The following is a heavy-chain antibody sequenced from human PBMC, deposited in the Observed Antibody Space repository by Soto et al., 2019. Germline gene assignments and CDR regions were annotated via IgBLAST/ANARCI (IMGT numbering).Heavy chain of an antibody. D-gene: IGHD1-26*01. Sequence: GGSLRLSCAASGFTFSSYGMHWVRQAPGKGLEWVAVISYDGSNKYYADSVKGRFTISRDNSKNTLYLQMNSLRAEDTAVYYCAKVRRGSYAYFDYWGQGTLVTVSS. CDR2: ISYDGSNK. J-gene: IGHJ4*02. CDR1: GFTFSSYG. CDR3: AKVRRGSYAYFDY. V-gene: IGHV3-30*18.